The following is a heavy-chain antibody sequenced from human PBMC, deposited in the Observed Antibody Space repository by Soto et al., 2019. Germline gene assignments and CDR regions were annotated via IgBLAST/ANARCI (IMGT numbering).Heavy chain of an antibody. CDR3: ARVGIALVSHYVWFH. CDR2: INPYNGNT. D-gene: IGHD3-16*01. V-gene: IGHV1-18*01. CDR1: GSTFTSYG. J-gene: IGHJ4*02. Sequence: ASVKVSCKASGSTFTSYGIAWVRQAPGQGLEWMGWINPYNGNTNYEQRFLGRVTVTADTTTSTAYMDMSNLRSDDTAVYYCARVGIALVSHYVWFHWGQGTLVTVSS.